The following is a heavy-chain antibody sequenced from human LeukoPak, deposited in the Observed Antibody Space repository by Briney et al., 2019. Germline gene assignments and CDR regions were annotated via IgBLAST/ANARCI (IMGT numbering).Heavy chain of an antibody. CDR1: GGSFSGYY. J-gene: IGHJ3*02. CDR2: INHSGST. D-gene: IGHD3-16*02. Sequence: SETLSLTCAVYGGSFSGYYWSWIRQPPGKGLEWIGEINHSGSTNYNPSLKSRVTISVDTSKNQFSLKLSSVTAADTAVYYCARVGVDYVWGSYRYSNAFDIWGQGTMVTVSS. V-gene: IGHV4-34*01. CDR3: ARVGVDYVWGSYRYSNAFDI.